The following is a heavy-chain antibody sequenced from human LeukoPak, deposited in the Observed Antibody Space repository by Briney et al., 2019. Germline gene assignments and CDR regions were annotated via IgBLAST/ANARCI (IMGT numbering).Heavy chain of an antibody. CDR3: ARDRRSGGSYYVRGNWFDP. J-gene: IGHJ5*02. CDR1: GYTFTSYA. Sequence: GASVKVFCKASGYTFTSYAMHWVRQAPGQRLEWMGWINAGNGNTKYSQKFQGRVTITRDTSASTAYMELSSLRSEDTAVYYCARDRRSGGSYYVRGNWFDPWGQGTLVTVSS. D-gene: IGHD1-26*01. V-gene: IGHV1-3*01. CDR2: INAGNGNT.